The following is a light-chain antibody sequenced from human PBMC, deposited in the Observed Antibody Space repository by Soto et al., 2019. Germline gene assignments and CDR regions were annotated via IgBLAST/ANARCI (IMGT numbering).Light chain of an antibody. CDR2: EVV. Sequence: QSALTQPASVSGSPGQSITISCTGTKSDIGVYDFVSWYQHHPGKAPRLIIYEVVQRPSGVPDRFSGSKSGNTASLTVSGLQAADEADYFCKSYAGSNTYVFGSGTKVTVL. CDR3: KSYAGSNTYV. J-gene: IGLJ1*01. V-gene: IGLV2-8*01. CDR1: KSDIGVYDF.